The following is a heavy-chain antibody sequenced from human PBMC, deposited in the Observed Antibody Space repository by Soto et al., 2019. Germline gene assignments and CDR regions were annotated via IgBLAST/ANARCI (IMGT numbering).Heavy chain of an antibody. J-gene: IGHJ4*02. CDR1: GFSLSTSGVG. D-gene: IGHD3-16*02. CDR3: ARILNTRTYDYVWGSYRYTWDGFDY. Sequence: SGPTLVNPTQTLTLTCTFSGFSLSTSGVGVGWIRQPPGKALEWLALIDWDDDNYYSTSLKTRLTISKDTSKNQVVLTMTNMDPVDTATYYCARILNTRTYDYVWGSYRYTWDGFDYWGQGTLVTVSS. V-gene: IGHV2-70*01. CDR2: IDWDDDN.